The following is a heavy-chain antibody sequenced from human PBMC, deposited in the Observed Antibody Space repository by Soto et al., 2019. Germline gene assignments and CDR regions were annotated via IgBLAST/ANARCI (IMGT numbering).Heavy chain of an antibody. D-gene: IGHD1-1*01. V-gene: IGHV1-46*01. Sequence: QVQLVQSGAEVKKPGASVKVSCKASGYTFTSYYMHWVRQAPGQGLEWMGIINPSGGSTSYAQKFQGRVTMTRDTSTSTVYMELSRLRSEDTAVYYCARGVTTGDYYYGMDVWGQGTTVTVSS. CDR1: GYTFTSYY. CDR2: INPSGGST. CDR3: ARGVTTGDYYYGMDV. J-gene: IGHJ6*02.